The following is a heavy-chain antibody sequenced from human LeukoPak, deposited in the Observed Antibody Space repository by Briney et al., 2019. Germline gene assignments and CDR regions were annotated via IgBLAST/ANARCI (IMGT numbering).Heavy chain of an antibody. CDR3: AKPPGGGYYFDY. J-gene: IGHJ4*02. CDR2: ISGSGGST. D-gene: IGHD4-23*01. Sequence: GGSLRLSCAASGFTFSSYAMSWGRQAPGKGLEWVSGISGSGGSTYYAASGEGRFNISRDNSENTLYLQMNSLSAEDTAVYYCAKPPGGGYYFDYWGQGTLVTVSS. V-gene: IGHV3-23*01. CDR1: GFTFSSYA.